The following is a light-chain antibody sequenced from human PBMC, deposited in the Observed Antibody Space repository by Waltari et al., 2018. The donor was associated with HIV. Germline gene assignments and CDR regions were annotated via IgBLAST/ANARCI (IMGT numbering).Light chain of an antibody. Sequence: EIVLTQSPGTLSLSPGERATLSCRASQSVRSNYLAWYQQKPGQAPRLLIFGASSRATGIPDRFSGSGSGTDFTLTISRLEPEDFAVYFCQQYINSPPWTFGQGTKVEI. CDR2: GAS. CDR1: QSVRSNY. V-gene: IGKV3-20*01. CDR3: QQYINSPPWT. J-gene: IGKJ1*01.